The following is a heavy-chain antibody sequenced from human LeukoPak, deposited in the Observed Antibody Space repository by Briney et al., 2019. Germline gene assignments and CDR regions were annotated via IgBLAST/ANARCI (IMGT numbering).Heavy chain of an antibody. D-gene: IGHD6-19*01. J-gene: IGHJ4*02. CDR1: GFTFSTYW. CDR2: INSDGSTT. CDR3: ARRIAVAGALDY. Sequence: PGGSLRLSCAASGFTFSTYWMHWVRQAPGKGLVWVSRINSDGSTTNYADSVKGRFTISRDNAENTLYLQMNSLRAEDTAVYYCARRIAVAGALDYWGQGTLVTVSS. V-gene: IGHV3-74*01.